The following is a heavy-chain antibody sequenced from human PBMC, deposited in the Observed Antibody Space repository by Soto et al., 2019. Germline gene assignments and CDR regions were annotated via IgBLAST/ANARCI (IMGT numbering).Heavy chain of an antibody. CDR3: ARDAVLEWLLSVRYGAFDI. Sequence: PGGSLRLSCAASGFTFSSYSMNWVRQAPGKWLEWVSSISSSSSYIYYADSVKGRFTISRDNAKNSLYLQMNSLRAEDTAVYYCARDAVLEWLLSVRYGAFDIWGQGXMVTV. CDR2: ISSSSSYI. CDR1: GFTFSSYS. J-gene: IGHJ3*02. D-gene: IGHD3-3*01. V-gene: IGHV3-21*01.